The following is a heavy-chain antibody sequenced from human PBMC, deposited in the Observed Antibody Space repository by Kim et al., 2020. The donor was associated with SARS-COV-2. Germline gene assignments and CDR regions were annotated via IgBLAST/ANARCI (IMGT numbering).Heavy chain of an antibody. Sequence: GGSLRLSCPPSGFTFSNAWMSWVRQAPGKGLEWVGRIKSKTDGGTTDYAAPVKGRFTISRDDSKHTLYLQMNSLKTEDTAVYYCTPGRVGARGYWGQGTRFTVSS. CDR2: IKSKTDGGTT. D-gene: IGHD1-26*01. CDR1: GFTFSNAW. CDR3: TPGRVGARGY. J-gene: IGHJ4*02. V-gene: IGHV3-15*01.